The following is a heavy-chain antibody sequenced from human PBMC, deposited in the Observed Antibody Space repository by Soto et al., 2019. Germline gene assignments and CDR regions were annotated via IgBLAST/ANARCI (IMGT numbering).Heavy chain of an antibody. V-gene: IGHV4-30-4*01. J-gene: IGHJ4*02. CDR1: GGSISSGDYY. CDR2: IYYSGST. D-gene: IGHD2-8*01. Sequence: PSETLSLTCTVSGGSISSGDYYWSWIRQPPGKGLEWIGYIYYSGSTYYNPSLKSRVTISVDTSKNQFSLKLSSVTAADTAVYYCAREAPYCTNGVCYTAYFDYWGQGTLVTVS. CDR3: AREAPYCTNGVCYTAYFDY.